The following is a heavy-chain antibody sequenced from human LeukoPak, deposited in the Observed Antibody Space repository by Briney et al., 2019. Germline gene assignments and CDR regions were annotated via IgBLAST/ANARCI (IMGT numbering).Heavy chain of an antibody. Sequence: SETLSLTCTVSGGSVSIGRYYWTWIRQPLGKGLEWIGYIYDSGSTNYNPSLKSRVTISIDTSKNQFSLKLNSVTAADTAMYYCARSPSNWNYNYRGQGTLVTVSS. J-gene: IGHJ4*02. CDR1: GGSVSIGRYY. CDR3: ARSPSNWNYNY. V-gene: IGHV4-61*01. D-gene: IGHD1-7*01. CDR2: IYDSGST.